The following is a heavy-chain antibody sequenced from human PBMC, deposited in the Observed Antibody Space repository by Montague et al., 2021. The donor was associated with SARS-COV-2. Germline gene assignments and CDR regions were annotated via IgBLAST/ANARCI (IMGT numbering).Heavy chain of an antibody. CDR3: ARHRRSRYGNFDY. J-gene: IGHJ4*02. CDR1: GGSISSYD. CDR2: IYDSGST. D-gene: IGHD1-1*01. V-gene: IGHV4-59*08. Sequence: SETLSLTCTGSGGSISSYDWSWIRQPPGKGLEWIGYIYDSGSTNYKSSLKSRVTISVDTSKNQFSLKLNSVTAADTAVYYCARHRRSRYGNFDYWGQGTLVTVSS.